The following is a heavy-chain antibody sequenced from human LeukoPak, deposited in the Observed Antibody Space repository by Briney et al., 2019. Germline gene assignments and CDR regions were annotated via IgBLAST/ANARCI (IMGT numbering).Heavy chain of an antibody. CDR1: GGTFSSYA. CDR2: IIPIFGTA. Sequence: SVKVSCKASGGTFSSYAISWVRQAPGQGLEWMGGIIPIFGTANYAQKFQGRVTITTDESTSTAYMELSSLRSEDTAEYYCARGEDCSSTSCSYYYYYMDVWGKGTTVTVSS. D-gene: IGHD2-2*01. J-gene: IGHJ6*03. CDR3: ARGEDCSSTSCSYYYYYMDV. V-gene: IGHV1-69*05.